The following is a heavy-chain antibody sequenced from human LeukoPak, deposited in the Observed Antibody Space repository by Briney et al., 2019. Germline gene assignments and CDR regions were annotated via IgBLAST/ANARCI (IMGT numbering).Heavy chain of an antibody. D-gene: IGHD5-18*01. Sequence: GGSLRLSCAASGFTFSNYAMNWVRQAPGKGLEWVSTISGSGGSTYYADSVKGRFTISRDNSKNTLYLQMNSLRAEDTAVYYCAKVGRGYSYGYRDYWGQGTLVTVSS. CDR2: ISGSGGST. CDR1: GFTFSNYA. V-gene: IGHV3-23*01. CDR3: AKVGRGYSYGYRDY. J-gene: IGHJ4*02.